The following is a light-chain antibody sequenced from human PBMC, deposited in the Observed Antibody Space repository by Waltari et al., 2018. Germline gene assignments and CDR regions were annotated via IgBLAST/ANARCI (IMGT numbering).Light chain of an antibody. J-gene: IGKJ1*01. CDR2: WAS. CDR1: PRVLYSSNNKNY. CDR3: QQYYSTPWT. V-gene: IGKV4-1*01. Sequence: DIVMTQFPASLAVALGERATINCKSSPRVLYSSNNKNYLAWSQQKPGQPPKLLFYWASTRESGVPDRFSGSGSETDFTLTISSLQAEDVAVYYCQQYYSTPWTFGQGTKVEIK.